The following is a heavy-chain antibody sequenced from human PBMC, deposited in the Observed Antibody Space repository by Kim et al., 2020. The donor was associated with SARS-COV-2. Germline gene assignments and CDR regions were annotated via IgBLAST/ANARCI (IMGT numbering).Heavy chain of an antibody. D-gene: IGHD1-26*01. J-gene: IGHJ4*02. CDR1: GFTFSNYG. Sequence: GGSLRLSCAAYGFTFSNYGMHWVRQAPGKGLEWVAVIWYDGSNKYYADSVKGRFTISRDNSKNTLYLQMNSLRAEGTAVYYCAKDPALLGYFDYWGQGTLVTVSS. CDR3: AKDPALLGYFDY. CDR2: IWYDGSNK. V-gene: IGHV3-33*06.